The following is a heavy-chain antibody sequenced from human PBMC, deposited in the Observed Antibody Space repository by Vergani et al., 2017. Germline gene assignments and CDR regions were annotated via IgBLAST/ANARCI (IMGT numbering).Heavy chain of an antibody. Sequence: QVQLQESGPGLVKPSQTLSLTCTVSGGSISSGGYYWSWIRQHPGKGLEWIGYIYYSGSTYYNPSLKSLVTISVDTSKNQFSQKLSPVTAADTAVYYCARALRRGYGDYVDYWGQGTMVTVSS. CDR3: ARALRRGYGDYVDY. CDR1: GGSISSGGYY. CDR2: IYYSGST. V-gene: IGHV4-31*01. D-gene: IGHD4-17*01. J-gene: IGHJ4*02.